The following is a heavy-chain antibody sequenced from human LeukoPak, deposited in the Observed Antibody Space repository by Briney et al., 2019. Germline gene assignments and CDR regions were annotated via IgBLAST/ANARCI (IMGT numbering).Heavy chain of an antibody. V-gene: IGHV4-59*01. J-gene: IGHJ5*02. D-gene: IGHD1-14*01. CDR2: IYYSGST. CDR1: GGSISSYY. CDR3: ARITPGNWFDP. Sequence: PSETLSLTXTVSGGSISSYYWSWIWQPPGKGLEWIGYIYYSGSTNYNPSLKSRVTISVDTSKNQFSLKLSSVTAADTAVYYCARITPGNWFDPWGQGTLVTVSS.